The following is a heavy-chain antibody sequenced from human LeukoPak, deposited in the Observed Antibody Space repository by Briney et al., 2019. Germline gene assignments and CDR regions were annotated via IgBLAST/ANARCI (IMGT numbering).Heavy chain of an antibody. V-gene: IGHV1-46*01. CDR1: GYTFTGYY. CDR3: ARGYCSGGSCYRAAFDI. J-gene: IGHJ3*02. Sequence: ASVKVSCKASGYTFTGYYMHWVRQAPGQGLEWMGIINPSGGSTSYAQKFQGRVTMTRDMSTSTVYMELSSLRSEDTAVYYCARGYCSGGSCYRAAFDIWGQGTMVTVSS. D-gene: IGHD2-15*01. CDR2: INPSGGST.